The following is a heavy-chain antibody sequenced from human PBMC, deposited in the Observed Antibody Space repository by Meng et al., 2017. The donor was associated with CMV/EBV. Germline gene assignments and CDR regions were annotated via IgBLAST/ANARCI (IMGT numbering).Heavy chain of an antibody. CDR3: ARDSGWGYSYGSNWYFDL. D-gene: IGHD5-18*01. Sequence: FPVSSTYMSWVRQAPGKGLEWVSVIYSGGSTYYADSVKGRFTISRDNSKNTLYLQMNSLRAEDTAVYYCARDSGWGYSYGSNWYFDLWGRGTLVTVSS. J-gene: IGHJ2*01. V-gene: IGHV3-53*05. CDR1: FPVSSTY. CDR2: IYSGGST.